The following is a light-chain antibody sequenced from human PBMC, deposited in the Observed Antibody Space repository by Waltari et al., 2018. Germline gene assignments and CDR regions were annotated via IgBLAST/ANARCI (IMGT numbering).Light chain of an antibody. Sequence: QSVLTQPPSASGTPGPRVTIPCSGSSSNIRSNTVNWYQQLPGTAPKLLIYSNNQRPSGVPDRFSGSKSGTSASLAISGLQSEDEADYYCAAWDDSLNGWVFGGGTKLTVL. J-gene: IGLJ3*02. V-gene: IGLV1-44*01. CDR2: SNN. CDR1: SSNIRSNT. CDR3: AAWDDSLNGWV.